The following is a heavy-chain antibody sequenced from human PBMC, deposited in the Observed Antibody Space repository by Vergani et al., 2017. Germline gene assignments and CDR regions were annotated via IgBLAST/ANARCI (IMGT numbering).Heavy chain of an antibody. CDR2: IWYDGSNK. D-gene: IGHD3-9*01. CDR1: GFTFSSYG. V-gene: IGHV3-33*01. Sequence: QVQLVESGGGVVQPGRSLRLSCAASGFTFSSYGMHWVRQAPGKGLEWVAVIWYDGSNKYYADSVKGRFTISRDNSKNTLYLQMNSLRAEDTAVYYCAREETYYDILTGYFYYCGMDVWGQGTTVTVSS. J-gene: IGHJ6*02. CDR3: AREETYYDILTGYFYYCGMDV.